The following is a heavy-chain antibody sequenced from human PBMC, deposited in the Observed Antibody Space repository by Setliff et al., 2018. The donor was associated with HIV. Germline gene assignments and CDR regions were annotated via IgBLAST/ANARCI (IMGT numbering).Heavy chain of an antibody. CDR1: GGSISSYY. D-gene: IGHD3-3*01. J-gene: IGHJ6*03. CDR3: ARSPPTTFWRGYNYYYYMDV. V-gene: IGHV4-59*01. CDR2: IYYSGST. Sequence: SETLSLTCTVSGGSISSYYWSWIRQPPGKGLEWIWYIYYSGSTNYNPSLKSRVTISVDTSKNKFSLKLNSVTAAETAVYYCARSPPTTFWRGYNYYYYMDVWGKGTTVTVS.